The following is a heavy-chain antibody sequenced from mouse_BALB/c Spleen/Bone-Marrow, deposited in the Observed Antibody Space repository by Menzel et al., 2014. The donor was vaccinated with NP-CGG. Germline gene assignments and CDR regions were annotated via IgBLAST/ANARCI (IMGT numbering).Heavy chain of an antibody. J-gene: IGHJ2*01. CDR3: ATYDGYYFDY. CDR1: GGSITSGY. D-gene: IGHD2-3*01. Sequence: VQLKQSGPSLVKPSQPLSLTCSVTGGSITSGYWNWIRKFPGNKLEYMGYISYSGSTYFSPSLKSRTSITRDTSKNQYYLQLNSVTTEDTATYYCATYDGYYFDYWGQGTTLTVSS. CDR2: ISYSGST. V-gene: IGHV3-8*02.